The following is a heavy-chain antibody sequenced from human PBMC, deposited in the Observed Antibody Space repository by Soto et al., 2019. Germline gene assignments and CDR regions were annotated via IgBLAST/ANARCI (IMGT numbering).Heavy chain of an antibody. Sequence: GGSLRLSCAASGFTFSSYAMHWVRQAPGKGLEWVAVISYDGSNKYYADSVKGRFTISRDNSKNTLYLQMNSLRAEDTAVYYCARGAPTGYYYDSSGYYYDWGQGTLVTVSS. V-gene: IGHV3-30-3*01. J-gene: IGHJ4*02. CDR2: ISYDGSNK. CDR3: ARGAPTGYYYDSSGYYYD. D-gene: IGHD3-22*01. CDR1: GFTFSSYA.